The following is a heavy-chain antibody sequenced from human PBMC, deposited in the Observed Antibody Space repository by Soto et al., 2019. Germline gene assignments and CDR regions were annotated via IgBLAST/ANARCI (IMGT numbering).Heavy chain of an antibody. V-gene: IGHV3-23*01. D-gene: IGHD6-6*01. CDR3: ASSSALWHGMDA. J-gene: IGHJ6*02. CDR1: GFRFSSYA. CDR2: ISASGGSA. Sequence: GGSLRLSCAAPGFRFSSYAMSWVRQAPGQGPEWLSVISASGGSAYYADSVRGRFTISRDNSKNTLYLQMKSLGAEDTAVYYCASSSALWHGMDAWGQGTTVTVS.